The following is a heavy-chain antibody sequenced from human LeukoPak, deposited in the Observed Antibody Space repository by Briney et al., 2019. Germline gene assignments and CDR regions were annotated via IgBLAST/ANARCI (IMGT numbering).Heavy chain of an antibody. V-gene: IGHV3-48*03. CDR3: ARTTGWPYYNWFDP. CDR2: ISSSGSTI. CDR1: GFTFSSYE. J-gene: IGHJ5*02. Sequence: GGSLRLSCAASGFTFSSYEMNWVRQAPGKGLEWVSYISSSGSTIYYADSVKGRFTNSRDNAKNSLYLQMNSLRAEDTAVYYCARTTGWPYYNWFDPWGQGTLVTVSS. D-gene: IGHD6-19*01.